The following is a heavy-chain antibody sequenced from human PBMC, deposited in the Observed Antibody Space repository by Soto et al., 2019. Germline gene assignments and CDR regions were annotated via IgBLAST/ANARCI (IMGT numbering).Heavy chain of an antibody. CDR1: GDSMNTDDDY. J-gene: IGHJ5*02. Sequence: QVQLQESGPGLVEPSQTLSLTCTVSGDSMNTDDDYWSRIRPHPAKGLEWIVYIHYSGSTYYTPSRKSRLRIYVATSKNHFPLKLSSVTAAATALYYCAWSIAAEAGWATWFDVWGQGTLVNVSS. D-gene: IGHD6-19*01. CDR3: AWSIAAEAGWATWFDV. CDR2: IHYSGST. V-gene: IGHV4-31*03.